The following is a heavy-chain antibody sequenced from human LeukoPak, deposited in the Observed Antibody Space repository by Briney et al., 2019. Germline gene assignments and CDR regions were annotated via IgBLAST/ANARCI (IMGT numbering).Heavy chain of an antibody. D-gene: IGHD4-23*01. CDR2: INPSGGST. V-gene: IGHV1-46*01. Sequence: ASVKVSCKASGYTFTSYYMHRVRQAPGQGLEWMGIINPSGGSTSYAQRFQGRVTMTRDTSTTTVYMELSSLRSEDTAVYYCARERASFGSNSDWYFDLWGRGTLVTASS. CDR1: GYTFTSYY. CDR3: ARERASFGSNSDWYFDL. J-gene: IGHJ2*01.